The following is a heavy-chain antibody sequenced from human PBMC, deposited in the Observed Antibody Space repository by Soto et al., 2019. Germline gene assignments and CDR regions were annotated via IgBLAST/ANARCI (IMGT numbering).Heavy chain of an antibody. J-gene: IGHJ4*02. Sequence: SETLSLTCTVSGGSINSYYWSWIRQPPGKGLEWIGYIYYSGSTNYNPSLKSRVTISVDTSASTAYMELTSLRSEDTAVYYCARDFSMVVVAPGYWGQGTLVTVSS. D-gene: IGHD3-22*01. V-gene: IGHV4-59*01. CDR3: ARDFSMVVVAPGY. CDR1: GGSINSYY. CDR2: IYYSGST.